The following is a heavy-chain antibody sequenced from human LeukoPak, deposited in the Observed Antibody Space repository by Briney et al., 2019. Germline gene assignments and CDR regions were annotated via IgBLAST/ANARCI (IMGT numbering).Heavy chain of an antibody. CDR2: IYYSGSA. CDR1: GGSISSYY. J-gene: IGHJ5*02. D-gene: IGHD5-18*01. CDR3: ASLPYRGYSPGWFDP. V-gene: IGHV4-59*01. Sequence: SETLSLTCTVSGGSISSYYWSWIRQPPGKGLEWIGYIYYSGSANYNPSLKSRVTISVDTSKNQFSLKLSSVTAADTAVYYCASLPYRGYSPGWFDPWGQGTLVTVSP.